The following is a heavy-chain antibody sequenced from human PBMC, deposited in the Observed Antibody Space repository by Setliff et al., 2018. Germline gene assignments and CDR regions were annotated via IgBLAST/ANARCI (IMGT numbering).Heavy chain of an antibody. J-gene: IGHJ4*02. Sequence: ETLSLTCAVYGGSFSGYHWSWIRQAPGKGLEWLASINPHASEKYYVDSVEGRFTISRDNAKNSLSLQMNNLRTEDTAIYYCFGAGTCSYWGQGTLVTVSS. D-gene: IGHD3-10*01. CDR1: GGSFSGYH. CDR3: FGAGTCSY. CDR2: INPHASEK. V-gene: IGHV3-7*01.